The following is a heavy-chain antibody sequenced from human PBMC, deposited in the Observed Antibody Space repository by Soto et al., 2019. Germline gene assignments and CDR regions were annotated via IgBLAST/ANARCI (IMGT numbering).Heavy chain of an antibody. CDR2: INHSGST. J-gene: IGHJ5*02. D-gene: IGHD4-17*01. Sequence: QVQLQQWGAGLLKPSETLSLTCAVYGGSFSGYYWSWIRQPLGKGLEWIGEINHSGSTNYNPSLKSRVTISVDTSKNQFSLKLSSVTAADTAVYYCARFRGTVTTFRFDPWAREPWSPSPQ. CDR3: ARFRGTVTTFRFDP. V-gene: IGHV4-34*01. CDR1: GGSFSGYY.